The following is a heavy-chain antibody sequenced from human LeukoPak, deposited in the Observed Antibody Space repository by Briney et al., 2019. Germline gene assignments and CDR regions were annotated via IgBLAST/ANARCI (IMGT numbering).Heavy chain of an antibody. J-gene: IGHJ4*02. CDR1: GYTFTGYY. V-gene: IGHV1-2*02. D-gene: IGHD4-11*01. Sequence: ASVKVSCKTSGYTFTGYYLHWVRQAPGQGLEWMGWINPNSGATNYAQKFQGRVTMNRDTSITTAYMELSRLRSDDTAVYYCARAHMTTVTLGDYWGQGTLVTVSS. CDR3: ARAHMTTVTLGDY. CDR2: INPNSGAT.